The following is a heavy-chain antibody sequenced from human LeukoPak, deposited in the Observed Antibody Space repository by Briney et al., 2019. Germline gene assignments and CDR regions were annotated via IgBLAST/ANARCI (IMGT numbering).Heavy chain of an antibody. CDR3: AKARGLIGGAFDI. CDR2: IRYDGSNK. CDR1: GFTFSSYG. V-gene: IGHV3-30*02. Sequence: PGGSLRLSCAASGFTFSSYGMHWVSQAPGKGLEWVAFIRYDGSNKNYADSVKGRFTISRDNSKNSLYLQMNSLRTEDTALYYCAKARGLIGGAFDIWGQGTMVTVSS. D-gene: IGHD3-22*01. J-gene: IGHJ3*02.